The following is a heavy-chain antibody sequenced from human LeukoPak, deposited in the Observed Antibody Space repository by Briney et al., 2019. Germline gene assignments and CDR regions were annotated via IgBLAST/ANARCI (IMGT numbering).Heavy chain of an antibody. J-gene: IGHJ5*02. CDR3: ARDPYGDNWFDP. CDR2: IFSDGTI. D-gene: IGHD4-17*01. V-gene: IGHV3-53*01. Sequence: PGGSLRLSCAASGFTVSSNYMSWVRQGPGKGLEWVSIIFSDGTIYYVDSVKGRFTISRDNSESTLYLQMNSLRAEDTAVYYCARDPYGDNWFDPWGQGTRVTVSS. CDR1: GFTVSSNY.